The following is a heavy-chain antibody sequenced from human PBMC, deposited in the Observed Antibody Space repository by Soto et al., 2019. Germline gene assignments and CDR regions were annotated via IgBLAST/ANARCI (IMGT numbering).Heavy chain of an antibody. CDR3: ARRYGSCFDY. V-gene: IGHV4-59*08. CDR1: GGSISSYY. D-gene: IGHD5-18*01. Sequence: ETLSLTCTVSGGSISSYYWSWIRQPPGKGLEWIGYIYYSGSTNYDPSLKSRVTISVDTSKNQFSLKLSSVTAADTDVYYCARRYGSCFDYWGQGTLVNVSS. CDR2: IYYSGST. J-gene: IGHJ4*02.